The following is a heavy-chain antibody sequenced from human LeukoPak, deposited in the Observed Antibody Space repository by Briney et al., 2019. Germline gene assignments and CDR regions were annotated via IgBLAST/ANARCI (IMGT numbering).Heavy chain of an antibody. J-gene: IGHJ4*02. CDR3: AARSRGGWSGLGY. D-gene: IGHD6-19*01. Sequence: GGSLRLSCEASGFTVSSNYMRWVRQAPGKGLEWVSDIYSGGSTYYADSVKGRFTISRDNSKNTLYLQMNSLRAEDTAVYYCAARSRGGWSGLGYWGQGTLVTVSS. CDR2: IYSGGST. CDR1: GFTVSSNY. V-gene: IGHV3-66*01.